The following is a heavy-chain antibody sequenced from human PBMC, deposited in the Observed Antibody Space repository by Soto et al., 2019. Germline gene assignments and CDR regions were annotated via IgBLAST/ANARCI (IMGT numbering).Heavy chain of an antibody. Sequence: QVQLVQSGAEVKKPGASVKVSCKASGYTFTSYGISWVRQAPGQGLEWMGWISAYNANTNYAQKLQGRVTMTTDTSTSTAYMELRSLRSDDAAVYYCASYRGRLGIVVVVAAPYYFDYWGQGTLVTVSS. V-gene: IGHV1-18*01. D-gene: IGHD2-15*01. CDR2: ISAYNANT. CDR3: ASYRGRLGIVVVVAAPYYFDY. CDR1: GYTFTSYG. J-gene: IGHJ4*02.